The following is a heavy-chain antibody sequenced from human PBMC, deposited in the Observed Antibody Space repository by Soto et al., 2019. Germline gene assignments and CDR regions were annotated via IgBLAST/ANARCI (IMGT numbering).Heavy chain of an antibody. CDR1: GGSISSYY. D-gene: IGHD6-13*01. J-gene: IGHJ6*02. CDR2: IYYSGNT. V-gene: IGHV4-59*01. Sequence: SETLSLTCTVSGGSISSYYWSWIRQPPGKGLEWIGYIYYSGNTNYNPSLKSRVTISLDTSKNQFSLKLSAVTAADTAVYYCARVAGKQQLENYYYGMDVWGQGTTVTVSS. CDR3: ARVAGKQQLENYYYGMDV.